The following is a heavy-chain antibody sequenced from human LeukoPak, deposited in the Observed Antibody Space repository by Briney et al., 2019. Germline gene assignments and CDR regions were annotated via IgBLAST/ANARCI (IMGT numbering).Heavy chain of an antibody. V-gene: IGHV3-30*03. CDR3: ARVGCSGGSCYRDASYYYYGMDV. D-gene: IGHD2-15*01. CDR2: ISYDGSNK. CDR1: GFTFSSYG. Sequence: GGSLRLSCAASGFTFSSYGMHRVRQAPGKGLEWVAVISYDGSNKYYADSVKGRFTISRDNAKNSLYLQMNSLRAEDTAVYYCARVGCSGGSCYRDASYYYYGMDVWGQGTTVTVSS. J-gene: IGHJ6*02.